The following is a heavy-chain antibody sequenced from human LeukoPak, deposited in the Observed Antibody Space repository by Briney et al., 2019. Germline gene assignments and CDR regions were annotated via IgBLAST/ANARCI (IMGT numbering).Heavy chain of an antibody. CDR3: ASGGDILTGYYNGPSYNWFDP. D-gene: IGHD3-9*01. J-gene: IGHJ5*02. CDR1: GGTFSSYA. CDR2: IIIPISGAT. V-gene: IGHV1-69*06. Sequence: GASVKVSCKACGGTFSSYAISWVRPAPGQGLEWMGGIIIPISGATNYAQKFQGRVTITADKSTSTAYMELSSLRSEDTAVYFCASGGDILTGYYNGPSYNWFDPWGQGTLVTVSS.